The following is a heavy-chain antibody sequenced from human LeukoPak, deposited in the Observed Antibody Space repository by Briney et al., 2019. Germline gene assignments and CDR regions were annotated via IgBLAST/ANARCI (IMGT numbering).Heavy chain of an antibody. J-gene: IGHJ4*02. CDR2: FKTNYNQV. D-gene: IGHD4-11*01. Sequence: GGSLRLSCEASGFTFSDYAMNWVRQAPGKGLEWVSTFKTNYNQVYYAESVRGRFTISTDNSKNTAYLQMNSLRVEDTALYYCARSVPDYTRFDFWGQGALVTVSS. CDR1: GFTFSDYA. CDR3: ARSVPDYTRFDF. V-gene: IGHV3-23*05.